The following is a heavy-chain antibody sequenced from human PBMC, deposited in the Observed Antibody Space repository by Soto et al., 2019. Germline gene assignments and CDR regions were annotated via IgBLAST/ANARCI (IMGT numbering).Heavy chain of an antibody. Sequence: EVQLLESGGGLVQPGESLRLSCAFSGFIFGNYMMTWVRQGPGTGLEWVSTIRDGGESTYYADSVKGRFTISRDNSKNTLYLQMDSLGVEDTTVYYCAPHVHCSGGSCHYDAFDIRGQGTMVTVSS. CDR2: IRDGGEST. V-gene: IGHV3-23*01. CDR1: GFIFGNYM. CDR3: APHVHCSGGSCHYDAFDI. J-gene: IGHJ3*02. D-gene: IGHD2-15*01.